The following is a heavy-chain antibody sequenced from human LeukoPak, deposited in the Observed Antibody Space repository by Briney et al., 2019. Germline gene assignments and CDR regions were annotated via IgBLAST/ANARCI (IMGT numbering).Heavy chain of an antibody. Sequence: ASVKVSCKASGYTLTSYDINWVRQATGQGLEWMGWMNPNSGNTGYAQKFQGRVTMTRNTSISTAYMELSSLRSEDTAVYYCASGIAAAGITNFDYWGQGTLVTVSS. D-gene: IGHD6-13*01. V-gene: IGHV1-8*01. CDR2: MNPNSGNT. J-gene: IGHJ4*02. CDR3: ASGIAAAGITNFDY. CDR1: GYTLTSYD.